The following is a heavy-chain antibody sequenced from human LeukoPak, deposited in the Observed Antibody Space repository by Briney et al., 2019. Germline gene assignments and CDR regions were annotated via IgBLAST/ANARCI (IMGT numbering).Heavy chain of an antibody. J-gene: IGHJ4*02. CDR3: ARVSSGSYLDYFDY. Sequence: ASVKVSCKASGYTFTSYGISWVRQAPGRGLEWMGWISAYNGNTNYAQKLQGRVTMTTDTSTSTAYMELRSLRSDDTAVYYCARVSSGSYLDYFDYWGQGTLVTVSS. CDR1: GYTFTSYG. D-gene: IGHD1-26*01. CDR2: ISAYNGNT. V-gene: IGHV1-18*01.